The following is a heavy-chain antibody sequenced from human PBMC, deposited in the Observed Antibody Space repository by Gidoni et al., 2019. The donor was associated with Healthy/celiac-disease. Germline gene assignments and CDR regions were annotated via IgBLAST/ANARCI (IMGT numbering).Heavy chain of an antibody. V-gene: IGHV4-59*01. J-gene: IGHJ4*02. CDR1: GGSISSYY. CDR3: ARSYIAVAGGFDY. Sequence: QVQLQESGPGLVKPSETLSLTCTVSGGSISSYYWSWIRQPPGTGLEWIGYINYSGSTNYNSSLKSRVTISVDTSKNQFSLKLSSVTAADTAVYYCARSYIAVAGGFDYWGQGTLVTVSS. D-gene: IGHD6-19*01. CDR2: INYSGST.